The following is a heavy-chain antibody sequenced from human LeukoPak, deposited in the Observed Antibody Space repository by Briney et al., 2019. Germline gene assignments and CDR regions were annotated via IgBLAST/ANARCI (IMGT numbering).Heavy chain of an antibody. J-gene: IGHJ4*02. CDR1: GGSFSGYY. CDR3: ARHGLWAAAFFTY. CDR2: IDDSGST. D-gene: IGHD6-13*01. Sequence: SETLSLTCAVYGGSFSGYYWSWIRQPPGKGLESIGYIDDSGSTNYNPSLKRRVTISIDTSKNQFSLKLSSVTAADTAVYYCARHGLWAAAFFTYWGQGTLVTVSS. V-gene: IGHV4-59*08.